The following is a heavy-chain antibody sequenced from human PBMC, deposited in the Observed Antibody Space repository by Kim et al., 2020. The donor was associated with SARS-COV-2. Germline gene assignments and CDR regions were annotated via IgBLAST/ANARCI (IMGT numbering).Heavy chain of an antibody. CDR1: GFTFSGSA. CDR2: IRSKANNYAT. J-gene: IGHJ4*02. V-gene: IGHV3-73*01. D-gene: IGHD6-19*01. Sequence: GGSLRLSCAASGFTFSGSAIHWVRQASGKGLEWVGRIRSKANNYATAYAASVKGRFTISRDDSKNTTYLHMNSLKTEDTAVYYCTRPSSSGDYWGQGTLV. CDR3: TRPSSSGDY.